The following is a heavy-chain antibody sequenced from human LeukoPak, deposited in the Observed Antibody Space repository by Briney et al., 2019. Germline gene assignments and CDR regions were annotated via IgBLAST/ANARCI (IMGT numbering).Heavy chain of an antibody. D-gene: IGHD6-13*01. J-gene: IGHJ4*02. Sequence: GGSLRLSCAASGFTFSSYWMSWVRQAPGKGLEWVANIRQDGSEKYYVDSVKGRFTISRDNAKNSLYLQMNSLRAEDTAVYYCARIGSSSWYYFDYWGQGTLVTVSS. CDR2: IRQDGSEK. V-gene: IGHV3-7*01. CDR3: ARIGSSSWYYFDY. CDR1: GFTFSSYW.